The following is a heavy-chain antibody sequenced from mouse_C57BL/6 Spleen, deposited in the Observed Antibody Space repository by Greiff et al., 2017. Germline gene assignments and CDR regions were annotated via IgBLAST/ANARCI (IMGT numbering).Heavy chain of an antibody. Sequence: VQLQQSGPELVKPGASVKLSCKASGYTFTSYDINWVKQRPGQGLEWIGWIYPRDGSTKYNEKFKGKATLTVDTSSSTAYMELHSLTSEDSAVYFCARDMVTTKAWFAYWGQGTLVTVSA. CDR2: IYPRDGST. J-gene: IGHJ3*01. D-gene: IGHD2-2*01. V-gene: IGHV1-85*01. CDR3: ARDMVTTKAWFAY. CDR1: GYTFTSYD.